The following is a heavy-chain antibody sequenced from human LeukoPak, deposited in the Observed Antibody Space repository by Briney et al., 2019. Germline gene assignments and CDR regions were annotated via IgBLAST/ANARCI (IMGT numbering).Heavy chain of an antibody. CDR2: IYPGDSDT. D-gene: IGHD2-2*01. V-gene: IGHV5-51*01. CDR1: GYSFTSYW. Sequence: GESLKISCKGSGYSFTSYWIGWVRQMPGKGLEWMGIIYPGDSDTRYSPSFQGQVTISADKSISTAYLQWSSLKASDTAMYYCARLTPEYPPGMYFDYWGQGTLVTVSS. J-gene: IGHJ4*02. CDR3: ARLTPEYPPGMYFDY.